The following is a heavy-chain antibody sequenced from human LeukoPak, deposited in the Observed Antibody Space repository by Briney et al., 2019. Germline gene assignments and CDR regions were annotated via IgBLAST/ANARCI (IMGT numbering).Heavy chain of an antibody. CDR1: WFTRSSKY. CDR3: AAFSA. D-gene: IGHD2/OR15-2a*01. J-gene: IGHJ4*02. V-gene: IGHV3-53*01. Sequence: GGAPRLSCAAPWFTRSSKYISWVRPAPGKGLEWVSVIYSGGSTYYADSVKGRFTISRDNSKNTLYLQMNSLRAEDTAVYYCAAFSAWGQGTLVTVSS. CDR2: IYSGGST.